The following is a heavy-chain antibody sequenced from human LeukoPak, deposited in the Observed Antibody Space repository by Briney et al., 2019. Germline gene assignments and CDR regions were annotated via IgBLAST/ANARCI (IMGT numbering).Heavy chain of an antibody. CDR1: GFTFSSYA. V-gene: IGHV3-23*01. CDR3: AGTTTVMGGFDY. J-gene: IGHJ4*02. CDR2: ISGSGGST. Sequence: GGSLRLSCAASGFTFSSYAMSWVRQAPGKGLEWVSAISGSGGSTYYVDSVKGRFTISRDNAKNSLYLQMNSLRAEDTAVYYCAGTTTVMGGFDYWGQGTLVTVSS. D-gene: IGHD4-17*01.